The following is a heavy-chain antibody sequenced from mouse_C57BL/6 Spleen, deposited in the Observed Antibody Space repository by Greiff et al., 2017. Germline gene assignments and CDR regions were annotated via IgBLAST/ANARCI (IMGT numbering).Heavy chain of an antibody. CDR2: IHPNSGST. CDR3: ARTSYSIYAMDY. D-gene: IGHD2-5*01. V-gene: IGHV1-64*01. Sequence: QVQLKQSGAELVKPGASVKLSCKASGYTFTSYWMHWVKQRPGQGLEWIGMIHPNSGSTNYNEKFKSKATLTVDKSSSTAYMQLSSLTSEDSAVYYCARTSYSIYAMDYWGQGTSVTVSS. CDR1: GYTFTSYW. J-gene: IGHJ4*01.